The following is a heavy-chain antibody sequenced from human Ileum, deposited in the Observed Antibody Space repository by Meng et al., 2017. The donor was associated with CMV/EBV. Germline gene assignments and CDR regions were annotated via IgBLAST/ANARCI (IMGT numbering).Heavy chain of an antibody. J-gene: IGHJ5*01. D-gene: IGHD6-13*01. CDR1: GYTFTSNY. V-gene: IGHV1-46*04. CDR2: INPSSGST. CDR3: ARRIAAGGTEAWLES. Sequence: ASVKVSCKASGYTFTSNYIHWVRQAPGQGLEWMGIINPSSGSTNYAQKLQGRVTMTTDTSTSTAYMDLSSLRSEDTAVYYCARRIAAGGTEAWLESWGQRTLVTVSS.